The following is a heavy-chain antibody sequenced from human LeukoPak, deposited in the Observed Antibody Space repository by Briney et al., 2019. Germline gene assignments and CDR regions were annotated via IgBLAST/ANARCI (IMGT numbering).Heavy chain of an antibody. V-gene: IGHV3-33*06. J-gene: IGHJ4*02. D-gene: IGHD6-19*01. CDR3: AKDREQWLVELDY. Sequence: GGSLRLSCAASGFNFSSHGMHWVRQTPGKGLEWVANIWYDGNEKYYVDSVNRRFSISRDDARNTVHLQIISLGDDDTAIYYCAKDREQWLVELDYWGQGTQVIVSS. CDR1: GFNFSSHG. CDR2: IWYDGNEK.